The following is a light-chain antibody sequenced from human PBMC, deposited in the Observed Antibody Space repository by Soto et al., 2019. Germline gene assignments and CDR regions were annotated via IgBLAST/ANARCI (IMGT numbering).Light chain of an antibody. J-gene: IGKJ1*01. CDR3: LQDFSYPRT. V-gene: IGKV1-6*01. CDR2: GAS. CDR1: QGIRTD. Sequence: IQMTQSPSTLAASVGDRVTITCRASQGIRTDLGWYQQSPGKAPKVLIVGASTLQSGVPSRFSGSGSGTDFTLTISSLQPEDSATYYCLQDFSYPRTFGQGTKVDIK.